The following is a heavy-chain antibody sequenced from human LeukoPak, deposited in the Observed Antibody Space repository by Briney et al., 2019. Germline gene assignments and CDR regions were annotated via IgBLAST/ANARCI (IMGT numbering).Heavy chain of an antibody. CDR3: AKQVVGIAVAGD. J-gene: IGHJ4*02. CDR2: ISYGGSDK. V-gene: IGHV3-30*18. CDR1: EFSFSNYG. D-gene: IGHD6-19*01. Sequence: GGSLRLSCAASEFSFSNYGMHWVRQAPGKGLEWVALISYGGSDKYYADSVKGRFTISRDNSKNTLYLQMNSLRAEDTAVYYCAKQVVGIAVAGDWGQGTLVTVSS.